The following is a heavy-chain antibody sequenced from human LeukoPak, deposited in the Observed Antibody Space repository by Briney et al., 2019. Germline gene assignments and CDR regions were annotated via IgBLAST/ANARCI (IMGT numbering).Heavy chain of an antibody. CDR1: GFTFSNYA. CDR3: AKPISAASGTDFDY. Sequence: GGSLRLSCAASGFTFSNYAMSWVRQAPGKGLEWVSALSGSGTTTYYADSVKGRFTISRDISKNTLYLQMNSLRAEDTAVYYCAKPISAASGTDFDYWGQGTLVTVSS. D-gene: IGHD6-13*01. V-gene: IGHV3-23*01. CDR2: LSGSGTTT. J-gene: IGHJ4*02.